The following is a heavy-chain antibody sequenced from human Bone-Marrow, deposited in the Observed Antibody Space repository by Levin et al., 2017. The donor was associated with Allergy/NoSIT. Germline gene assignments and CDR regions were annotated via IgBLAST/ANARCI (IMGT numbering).Heavy chain of an antibody. D-gene: IGHD1-26*01. CDR1: GYSFTDFY. CDR3: ARSRVGATFDF. J-gene: IGHJ4*01. Sequence: ASVKVSCKSSGYSFTDFYIHWVRQAPGLGLEWMGLINPDSGGIKYSPKFQGRVTMTRDTSIRTTYMELTRLRSDDTAVYYCARSRVGATFDFWGQGTLVTVSS. V-gene: IGHV1-2*02. CDR2: INPDSGGI.